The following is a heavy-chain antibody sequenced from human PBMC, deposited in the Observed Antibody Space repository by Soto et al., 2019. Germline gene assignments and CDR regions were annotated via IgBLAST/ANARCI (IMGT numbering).Heavy chain of an antibody. CDR1: GGSISSYY. CDR3: AREAGYCSSTSCYSYFDY. D-gene: IGHD2-2*01. CDR2: IYYSGST. J-gene: IGHJ4*02. V-gene: IGHV4-59*01. Sequence: SETLSLTCTVSGGSISSYYWSWIRQPPGKGLEWIGYIYYSGSTNYNPSLKSRVTISVDTSKNQFSLKLSSVTAADTAVYYCAREAGYCSSTSCYSYFDYWGQGTLVTVSS.